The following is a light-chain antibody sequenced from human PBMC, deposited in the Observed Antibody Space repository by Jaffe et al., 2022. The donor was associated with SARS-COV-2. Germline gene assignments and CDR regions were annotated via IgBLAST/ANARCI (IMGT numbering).Light chain of an antibody. Sequence: DIQMTQSPSSLSASVGDRVTITCRASQSISTYLNWFQQKPGKAPNLLIYAASSLHSGVPSRFSGSRSGTDFTLTISSLQPEDFATYYCQESYSNPRTFGQGTKVEIK. V-gene: IGKV1-39*01. CDR1: QSISTY. J-gene: IGKJ1*01. CDR2: AAS. CDR3: QESYSNPRT.